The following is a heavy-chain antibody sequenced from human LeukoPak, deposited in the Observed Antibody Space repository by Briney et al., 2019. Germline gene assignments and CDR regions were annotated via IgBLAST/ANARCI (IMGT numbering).Heavy chain of an antibody. J-gene: IGHJ4*02. CDR1: GFTFSNYA. CDR3: TRAVAADDFSPGY. V-gene: IGHV3-21*01. D-gene: IGHD3/OR15-3a*01. CDR2: ISSTSRYI. Sequence: GGSLRLSCAASGFTFSNYAMNWVRQAPGKGLEWVSFISSTSRYIYYADSVKGRFTISRDNAKNSVYLQINSLRAEDTAVYYCTRAVAADDFSPGYWGQGTLVTVSS.